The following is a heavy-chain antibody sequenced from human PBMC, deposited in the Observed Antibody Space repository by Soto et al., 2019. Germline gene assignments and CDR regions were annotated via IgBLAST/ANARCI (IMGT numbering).Heavy chain of an antibody. CDR3: ARDGTYNWV. J-gene: IGHJ4*02. V-gene: IGHV3-66*01. CDR2: IYSGGAT. Sequence: EVQLVESGGGLVQPGGSLSLSGAASGFTVSNNYMRWVRQAPGKGLEWVSLIYSGGATYYADSVKGRFTISRANSKNTLYLQMNSLRAEDTAVYYCARDGTYNWVGGQGILVSVSS. CDR1: GFTVSNNY. D-gene: IGHD1-1*01.